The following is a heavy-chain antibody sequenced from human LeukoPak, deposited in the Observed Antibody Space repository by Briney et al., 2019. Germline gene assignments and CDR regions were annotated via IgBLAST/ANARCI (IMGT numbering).Heavy chain of an antibody. D-gene: IGHD2-15*01. CDR1: GGSVSSGSYY. V-gene: IGHV4-61*01. CDR3: ARDVVGAAGDY. J-gene: IGHJ4*02. Sequence: PSETLSLTCTVSGGSVSSGSYYWSWIRQPPGTGLEWIGYIYYSGSTNYNPSLKSRVTISVDTSKNQFSLKLSSVTAADTAVYYCARDVVGAAGDYWGQGTLVTVSS. CDR2: IYYSGST.